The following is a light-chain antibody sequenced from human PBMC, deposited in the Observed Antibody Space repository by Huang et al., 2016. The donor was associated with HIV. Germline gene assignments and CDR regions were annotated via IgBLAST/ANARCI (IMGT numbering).Light chain of an antibody. CDR3: QQYNAWPLT. CDR1: QSVGSN. J-gene: IGKJ4*01. Sequence: EIVMTQSPVTQSVSPGERATLSCRAGQSVGSNLAWYQQKPGQAPRLLISGASTRAAGIPARFSGSGSGTEFVLTISNLQSEDFAIYYCQQYNAWPLTFGGGTKV. CDR2: GAS. V-gene: IGKV3-15*01.